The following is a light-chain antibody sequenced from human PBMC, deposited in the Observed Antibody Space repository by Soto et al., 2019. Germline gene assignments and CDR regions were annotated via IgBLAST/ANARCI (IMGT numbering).Light chain of an antibody. CDR1: SSDVGGYNY. J-gene: IGLJ3*02. CDR3: CSYAGRYSWV. Sequence: QSALTQPRSVSGSPGQSVTISCTGTSSDVGGYNYVSWYQQHPGKVPKLMIFDVTTRPSGVPDRFSGSKSGYTASLTISGRQAEDEADYYCCSYAGRYSWVFGGGTKGTVL. CDR2: DVT. V-gene: IGLV2-11*01.